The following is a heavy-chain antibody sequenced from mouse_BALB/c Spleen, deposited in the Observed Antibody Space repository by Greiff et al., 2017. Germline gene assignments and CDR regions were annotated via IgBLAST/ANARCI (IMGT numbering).Heavy chain of an antibody. V-gene: IGHV5-4*02. Sequence: EVQGVESGGGLVKPGGSLKLSCAASGFTFSSYTMYWVRQTPEKRLEWVATISDGGSYTYYPDSVKGRFTISRDNAKNNLYLQMSSLKSEDTAMYYCARQDDYYGGREVFDYWGQGTTLTVSS. CDR2: ISDGGSYT. CDR1: GFTFSSYT. CDR3: ARQDDYYGGREVFDY. J-gene: IGHJ2*01. D-gene: IGHD1-1*01.